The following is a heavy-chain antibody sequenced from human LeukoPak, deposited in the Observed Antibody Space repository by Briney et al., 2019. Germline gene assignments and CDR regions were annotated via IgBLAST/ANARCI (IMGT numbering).Heavy chain of an antibody. D-gene: IGHD2-2*01. J-gene: IGHJ4*02. CDR1: GLTFSDHL. CDR3: TSGYCSGTSCYAGGGGY. Sequence: GGSLRLSCATSGLTFSDHLMDWVRQAPGKGLEWVGRARNKANSYTIEYAASVKGRVTISRDDSKNSLYLQMNSLKTEDTAVYYCTSGYCSGTSCYAGGGGYWGQGTLVTVSS. V-gene: IGHV3-72*01. CDR2: ARNKANSYTI.